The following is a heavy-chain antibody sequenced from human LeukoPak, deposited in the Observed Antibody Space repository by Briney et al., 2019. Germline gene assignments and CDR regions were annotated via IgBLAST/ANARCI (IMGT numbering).Heavy chain of an antibody. CDR1: GGTFSSYA. CDR3: ARGITAYGDYPADY. D-gene: IGHD4-17*01. J-gene: IGHJ4*02. V-gene: IGHV1-69*06. Sequence: ASVKVSCKASGGTFSSYAISWVRQAPGQGLEWMGGIIPIFGTANYAQKFQGRVTITADKSTSTAYMELSSLRSEDTAVYYCARGITAYGDYPADYWGQGTLVTVSS. CDR2: IIPIFGTA.